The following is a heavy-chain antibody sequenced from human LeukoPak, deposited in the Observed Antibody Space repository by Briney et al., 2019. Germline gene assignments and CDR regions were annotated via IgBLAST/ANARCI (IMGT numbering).Heavy chain of an antibody. CDR2: IYYSGST. J-gene: IGHJ5*02. V-gene: IGHV4-59*01. Sequence: PSETLSLTCTVSGGSISSYYWSWIRQPPGKGLEWIGYIYYSGSTNYNPSLKSRVTISVDTSKNQFSLKLSSVTAADTAVYYCARVNYGGNSIWFDPWGQGTLVTVSS. D-gene: IGHD4-17*01. CDR1: GGSISSYY. CDR3: ARVNYGGNSIWFDP.